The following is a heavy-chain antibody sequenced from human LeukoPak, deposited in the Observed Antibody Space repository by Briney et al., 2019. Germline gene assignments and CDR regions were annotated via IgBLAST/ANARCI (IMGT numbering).Heavy chain of an antibody. J-gene: IGHJ5*01. V-gene: IGHV3-49*04. CDR3: TRGRETSLDS. CDR2: IRSRPFGATT. CDR1: GFTFVDEA. Sequence: GGSLRLSCSASGFTFVDEAINWVRQAPGKGLEWVGFIRSRPFGATTEYAASVRGRFSISRDDSETIAYLQMNSLKTEDTAVYYCTRGRETSLDSWGQGTLVTVSS.